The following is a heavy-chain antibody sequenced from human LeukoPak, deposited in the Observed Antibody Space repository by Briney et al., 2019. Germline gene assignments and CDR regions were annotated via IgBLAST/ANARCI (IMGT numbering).Heavy chain of an antibody. D-gene: IGHD6-19*01. V-gene: IGHV3-23*01. CDR2: IFGSGGSP. Sequence: PGGSLRLSCTASGFTFSSYAMYWVRQAPGKGLEWVSGIFGSGGSPHYADSVKGRFTISRDNSHNTVYLQMNSLRAEDTAVYYCGKTTTGYSSGRNPAWPVDYWGQGTLVTVSS. CDR1: GFTFSSYA. J-gene: IGHJ4*02. CDR3: GKTTTGYSSGRNPAWPVDY.